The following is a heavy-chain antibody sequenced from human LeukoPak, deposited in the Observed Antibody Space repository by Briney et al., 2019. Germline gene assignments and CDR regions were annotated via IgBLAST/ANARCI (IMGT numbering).Heavy chain of an antibody. CDR2: ISGSGGST. CDR1: GFTFSSYA. Sequence: GGSLRLSCAASGFTFSSYAMSWVRQAPGKGLEWVSAISGSGGSTYYADSVKGRFTISRDNSKNTPYLQMNSLRAEDTAVYYCASTDPGYSSSWYDPWGQGTLVTVSS. CDR3: ASTDPGYSSSWYDP. D-gene: IGHD6-13*01. V-gene: IGHV3-23*01. J-gene: IGHJ5*02.